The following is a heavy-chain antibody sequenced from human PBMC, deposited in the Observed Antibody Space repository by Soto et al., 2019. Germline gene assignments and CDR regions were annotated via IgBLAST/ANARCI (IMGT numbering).Heavy chain of an antibody. CDR1: GFSLSTSGKC. CDR3: ATDEYCISTSCSDY. D-gene: IGHD2-2*01. CDR2: IDWDDDK. V-gene: IGHV2-70*02. J-gene: IGHJ4*02. Sequence: SGLTLVNHTQSLTLTCTFSGFSLSTSGKCVSWIRQPPGKALEWLARIDWDDDKYYSTSLKTRLTISKDTSKNQVVLTMTNMDPVDTAVYYCATDEYCISTSCSDYWGQGTLVTVSS.